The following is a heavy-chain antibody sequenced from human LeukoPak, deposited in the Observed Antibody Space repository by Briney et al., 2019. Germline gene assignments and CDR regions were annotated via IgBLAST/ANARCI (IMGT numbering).Heavy chain of an antibody. CDR3: ASHSSSWFTFDY. J-gene: IGHJ4*02. CDR1: GYTFTGYY. Sequence: GASVKVSCKASGYTFTGYYVHWVRQAPGQGLEWMGWINPNSGSTNYAQKFQGRVTLTRDTSISTAYMELSRLTSDDTAVYYCASHSSSWFTFDYWGQGTLVTVSS. CDR2: INPNSGST. D-gene: IGHD6-13*01. V-gene: IGHV1-2*02.